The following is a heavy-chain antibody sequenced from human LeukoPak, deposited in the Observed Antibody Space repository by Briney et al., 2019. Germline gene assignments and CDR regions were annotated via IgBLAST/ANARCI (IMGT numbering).Heavy chain of an antibody. J-gene: IGHJ4*02. CDR3: ARDGYLIEYGDCSAGDY. CDR2: IKEDGSEK. CDR1: GFTFSDYW. D-gene: IGHD2-21*02. Sequence: GGSLRLSCAASGFTFSDYWMTWVRQAPGKGLEWVANIKEDGSEKNYVGSVKGRFTISRDNAKNSLFLQMNRLRAEDTAMYYCARDGYLIEYGDCSAGDYWGQGTLVTVSS. V-gene: IGHV3-7*01.